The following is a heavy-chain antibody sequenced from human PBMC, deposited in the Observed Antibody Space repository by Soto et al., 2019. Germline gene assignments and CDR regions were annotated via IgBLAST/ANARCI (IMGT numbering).Heavy chain of an antibody. CDR1: GFTFSSYW. V-gene: IGHV3-7*05. J-gene: IGHJ6*02. CDR3: ARDLFRGAGYCSVGSCYNHYFYYGMYV. Sequence: PGGSLRLSCAASGFTFSSYWMSWVRQAPGKGLEWVANIKQDGSEKYYVDSVKGRFTISRDNAKNSLYLQMNSLRAEDTAVYYCARDLFRGAGYCSVGSCYNHYFYYGMYVWGQGTMVTVTS. D-gene: IGHD2-15*01. CDR2: IKQDGSEK.